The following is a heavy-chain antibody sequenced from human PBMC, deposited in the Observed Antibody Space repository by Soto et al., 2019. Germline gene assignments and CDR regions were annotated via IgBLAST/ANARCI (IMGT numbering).Heavy chain of an antibody. CDR1: GGSISSADDY. CDR3: ARVRSGDYVTD. J-gene: IGHJ4*02. CDR2: VPYSGET. Sequence: QVQLQESGPGLVKPSQTLSLTCTVSGGSISSADDYWSWIRQPPGKGLEWIGSVPYSGETYYSPSHKSRITLLVDTSRNQFSLGVSSVTAADTAVYYCARVRSGDYVTDWGQGTLVTVSS. D-gene: IGHD4-17*01. V-gene: IGHV4-30-4*01.